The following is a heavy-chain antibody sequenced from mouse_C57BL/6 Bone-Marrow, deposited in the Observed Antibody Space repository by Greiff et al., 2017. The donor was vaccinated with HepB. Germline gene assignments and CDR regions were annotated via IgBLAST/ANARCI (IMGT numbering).Heavy chain of an antibody. CDR3: ASLYYYGSSLRFAY. J-gene: IGHJ3*01. V-gene: IGHV5-9*04. Sequence: DVQLQESGGGLVKPGGSLKLSCAASGFTFSSYTMSWVRQTPEKRLEWVATISGGGGNTYYPDSVKGRFTISRDNAKNTLYLQMSSLRSEDTALYYCASLYYYGSSLRFAYWGQGTLVTVSA. CDR1: GFTFSSYT. CDR2: ISGGGGNT. D-gene: IGHD1-1*01.